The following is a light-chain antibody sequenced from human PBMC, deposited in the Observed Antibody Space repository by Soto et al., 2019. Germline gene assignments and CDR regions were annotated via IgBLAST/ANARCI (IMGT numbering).Light chain of an antibody. V-gene: IGLV1-44*01. Sequence: QSVLTQPPSASGTPEQRVTISCSGSSSNIGSNTVHWYQHLPGTAPKLLIYSNNQRPPGVPDRFSGSKSGTSASLAISGLQSDDEADYYCAAWDDSLNGVVFGGGTKVTVL. CDR2: SNN. J-gene: IGLJ2*01. CDR3: AAWDDSLNGVV. CDR1: SSNIGSNT.